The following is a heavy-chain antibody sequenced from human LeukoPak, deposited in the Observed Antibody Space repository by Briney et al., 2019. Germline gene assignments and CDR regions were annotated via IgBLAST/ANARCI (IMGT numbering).Heavy chain of an antibody. CDR3: VREVHSGYYGMDV. V-gene: IGHV3-21*01. CDR2: ISSSSSYI. CDR1: GFIFSSYS. Sequence: GGSLRLSCAASGFIFSSYSMNWVRQAPGEGLEWVSSISSSSSYIYYADSVKGRFTISRDNAKNSLYLQMNSLRVEDTAVYYCVREVHSGYYGMDVWGQGTTVTVSS. D-gene: IGHD2-15*01. J-gene: IGHJ6*02.